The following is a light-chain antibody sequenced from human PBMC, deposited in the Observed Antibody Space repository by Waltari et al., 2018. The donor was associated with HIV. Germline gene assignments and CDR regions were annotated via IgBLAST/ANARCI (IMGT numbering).Light chain of an antibody. CDR1: QSISSW. CDR2: KAS. Sequence: DIQMTQSPSILSASVGDRVIITCRASQSISSWLAWYQQKPGTAPKLLIYKASVLEGGVPSRFSGSGSGTEFTLNITNLQPDDFATYYCQHYSTSPYTFGQGTNLEIK. CDR3: QHYSTSPYT. V-gene: IGKV1-5*03. J-gene: IGKJ2*01.